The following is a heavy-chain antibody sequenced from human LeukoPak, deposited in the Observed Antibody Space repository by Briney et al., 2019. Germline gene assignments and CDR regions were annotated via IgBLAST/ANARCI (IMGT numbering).Heavy chain of an antibody. D-gene: IGHD2-15*01. CDR2: IYPGDSDT. J-gene: IGHJ5*01. CDR3: ARRYCGRGSCYEIDP. CDR1: GYSFTSYW. V-gene: IGHV5-51*01. Sequence: GESLKISCKGSGYSFTSYWIGWVRQRPGKGLEWMGIIYPGDSDTRYSPSFQGQVTISADKSISTAYLQWSSLKASDTAIYYCARRYCGRGSCYEIDPWGQGTLVTVSS.